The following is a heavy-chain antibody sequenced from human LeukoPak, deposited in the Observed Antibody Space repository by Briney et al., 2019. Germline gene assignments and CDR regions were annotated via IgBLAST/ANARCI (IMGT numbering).Heavy chain of an antibody. CDR3: ARAMSIAARLQTIFDY. J-gene: IGHJ4*02. V-gene: IGHV4-59*01. D-gene: IGHD6-6*01. CDR2: IYYSGST. Sequence: PSETLSLTCTVSGGSISSYYWSWIRQPPGKGLEWIGLIYYSGSTNYNPSLKSRVTISVDTSKNQFSLKLSSVTAADTAAYYCARAMSIAARLQTIFDYWGQGTLVTVSS. CDR1: GGSISSYY.